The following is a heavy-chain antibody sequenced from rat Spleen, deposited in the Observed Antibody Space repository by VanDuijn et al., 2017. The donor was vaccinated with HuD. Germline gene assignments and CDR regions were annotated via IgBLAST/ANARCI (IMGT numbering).Heavy chain of an antibody. D-gene: IGHD1-12*03. J-gene: IGHJ3*01. V-gene: IGHV5-46*01. CDR1: GFTFSSFP. CDR3: TRGWLSPYNWFAY. Sequence: EVQLVESGGGLVQPGRSMKLSCAASGFTFSSFPMAWVRQAPTKGLECVANISTSGGSTYYRDSVKGRFTISRDNAKSTLYLQMNSLRSEDKATYYCTRGWLSPYNWFAYWGQGTLVTVSS. CDR2: ISTSGGST.